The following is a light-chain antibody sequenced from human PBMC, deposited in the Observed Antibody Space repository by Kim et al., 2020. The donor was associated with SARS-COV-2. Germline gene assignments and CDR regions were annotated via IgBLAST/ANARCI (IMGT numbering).Light chain of an antibody. CDR1: NIGSKS. CDR2: YDS. J-gene: IGLJ3*02. V-gene: IGLV3-21*04. Sequence: SYELTQPPSVSVAPGKTARISCGVNNIGSKSVHWYQQKSGQAPVLVIYYDSDRPSGIPERFSGSSSGNTATLTISRVEAGDEADYYCQVWDRSSDHREVF. CDR3: QVWDRSSDHREV.